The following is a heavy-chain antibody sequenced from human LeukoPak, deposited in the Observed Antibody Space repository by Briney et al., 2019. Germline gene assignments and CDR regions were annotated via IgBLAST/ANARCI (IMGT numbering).Heavy chain of an antibody. CDR3: ASLAVTTDAFDI. V-gene: IGHV1-18*01. D-gene: IGHD4-17*01. J-gene: IGHJ3*02. Sequence: ASVKVSCKASGYTFSGYGFSWVRQAPGRGLEWMGWISAYSGNTKYAQKYQARVTLTTDTSTSTAYMELRSLRSDDTAVYYCASLAVTTDAFDIWGQGTMVTVSS. CDR1: GYTFSGYG. CDR2: ISAYSGNT.